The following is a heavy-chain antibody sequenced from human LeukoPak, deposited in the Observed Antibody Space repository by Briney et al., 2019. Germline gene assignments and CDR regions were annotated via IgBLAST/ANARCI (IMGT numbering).Heavy chain of an antibody. V-gene: IGHV3-48*04. J-gene: IGHJ4*02. CDR1: GFTFNAFG. Sequence: GGSLRLSCAASGFTFNAFGMNWVRQAPGKGLEWVSYIGTTSGAIYYADSVKGRFTISRDNAKNSLYLQMNSLRAEDTAVYYCTRDTPLGGYWGQGTLVTVSS. CDR3: TRDTPLGGY. CDR2: IGTTSGAI. D-gene: IGHD3-16*01.